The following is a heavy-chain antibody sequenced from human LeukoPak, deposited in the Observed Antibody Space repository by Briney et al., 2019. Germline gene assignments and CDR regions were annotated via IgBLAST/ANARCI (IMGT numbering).Heavy chain of an antibody. CDR1: GGSISSGTYC. CDR3: ARDSPSLAGTRGFDY. D-gene: IGHD6-19*01. CDR2: ISASGST. V-gene: IGHV4-61*02. Sequence: ASETLSLTCTVSGGSISSGTYCWSWIRQPAGKGLEWIGRISASGSTYYNPSLKSRVTISVDTSKNQFSLKLSSVTAADTAVYYCARDSPSLAGTRGFDYWGQGTLVTVSS. J-gene: IGHJ4*02.